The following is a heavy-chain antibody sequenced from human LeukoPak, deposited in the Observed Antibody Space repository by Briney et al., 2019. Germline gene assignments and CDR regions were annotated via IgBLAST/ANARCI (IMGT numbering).Heavy chain of an antibody. CDR1: GFTFSSYS. D-gene: IGHD5-12*01. Sequence: GGSLRLSCAASGFTFSSYSMNWVRQAPGKGLEWVSSISSSSSYIYYADSVKGRFTISRDNPKNTLYLQMNGLRVEDTAVYYCAKDMQTWPRFPDYWGQGTRVTASS. J-gene: IGHJ4*02. V-gene: IGHV3-21*04. CDR2: ISSSSSYI. CDR3: AKDMQTWPRFPDY.